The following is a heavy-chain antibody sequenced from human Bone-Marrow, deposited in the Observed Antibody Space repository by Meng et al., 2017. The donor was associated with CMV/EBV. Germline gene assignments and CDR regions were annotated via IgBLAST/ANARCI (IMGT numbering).Heavy chain of an antibody. J-gene: IGHJ3*02. D-gene: IGHD3-10*01. Sequence: ASVKVSCKASGYTFTSYGISWVRQAPGQGLEWMGWISAYNGNTNYAQKLQGRVTMTTDTSTSTAYMELRSLRSDDTAVYYCARDPVYYGSGNDAFDIWGQGTMVTVSS. CDR2: ISAYNGNT. CDR1: GYTFTSYG. CDR3: ARDPVYYGSGNDAFDI. V-gene: IGHV1-18*01.